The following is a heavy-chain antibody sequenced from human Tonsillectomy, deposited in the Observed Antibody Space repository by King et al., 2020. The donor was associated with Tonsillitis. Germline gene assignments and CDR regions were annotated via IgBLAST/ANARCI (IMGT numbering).Heavy chain of an antibody. J-gene: IGHJ5*02. CDR1: GGSISSGGYS. Sequence: QLQESGPGLVKPSQTLSLTCAVSGGSISSGGYSWSWIRQPPGKGLEWIGYIYYSGSTYYNPSLKSRVTISVDTSKNQFSLKLSSVTAADTAVYYCARGLDSALGGWFDPWGQGTLVTVSP. CDR3: ARGLDSALGGWFDP. D-gene: IGHD3/OR15-3a*01. V-gene: IGHV4-30-4*07. CDR2: IYYSGST.